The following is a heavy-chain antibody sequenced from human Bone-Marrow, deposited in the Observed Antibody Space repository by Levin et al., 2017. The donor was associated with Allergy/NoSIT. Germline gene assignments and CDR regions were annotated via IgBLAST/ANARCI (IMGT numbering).Heavy chain of an antibody. J-gene: IGHJ4*02. V-gene: IGHV3-66*01. Sequence: QSGGSLRLSCEASGFTVSTNYMAWVRQAPGKGLEWVSVIFSGGSTYYADSVKGRFTISRDNSKNTLYLQMNSLRVEDTAIYYCSSAPGFSDYWGQGTLLTVSS. CDR3: SSAPGFSDY. CDR1: GFTVSTNY. CDR2: IFSGGST.